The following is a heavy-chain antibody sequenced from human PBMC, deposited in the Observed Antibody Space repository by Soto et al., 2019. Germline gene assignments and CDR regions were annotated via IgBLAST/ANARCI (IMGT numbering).Heavy chain of an antibody. CDR1: GFTFDDYA. V-gene: IGHV3-9*01. D-gene: IGHD3-16*01. Sequence: PGGSLRLSCAASGFTFDDYAMHWVRQAPGKGLGWVSGISWHGARVGYADSVKGRFTISRDNAKNSLYLQMNSLRPEDTALYFCAKDGEPGEFSDFYFDSWGQGTLVTVSS. CDR2: ISWHGARV. J-gene: IGHJ4*02. CDR3: AKDGEPGEFSDFYFDS.